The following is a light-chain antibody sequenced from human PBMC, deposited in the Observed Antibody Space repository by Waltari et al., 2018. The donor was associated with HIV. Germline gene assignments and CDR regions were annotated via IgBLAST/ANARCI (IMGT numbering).Light chain of an antibody. Sequence: DVQVTQLPSTLTASAGDRVSITCRVSQTIDNYLAWYQQRPGEAPNLLSYRASTLESGVPSRFSGSGSGTDFTLTINNLQPNDSATYYCQQYQSYSLFMFGPGTKVEIK. V-gene: IGKV1-5*03. CDR2: RAS. CDR3: QQYQSYSLFM. J-gene: IGKJ1*01. CDR1: QTIDNY.